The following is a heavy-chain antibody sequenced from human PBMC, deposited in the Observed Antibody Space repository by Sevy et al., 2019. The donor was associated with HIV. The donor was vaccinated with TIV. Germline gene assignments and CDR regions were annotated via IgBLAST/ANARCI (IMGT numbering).Heavy chain of an antibody. J-gene: IGHJ4*02. D-gene: IGHD6-19*01. CDR3: ARATVGSGWVLCFDY. CDR1: GGSISSYY. CDR2: IYPSGST. V-gene: IGHV4-4*07. Sequence: SETLSLTCTVSGGSISSYYWSWIRQPAGKGLEWIGRIYPSGSTNYNPSLKSRVTMSVDTSKNQFSLKLSSVTAADTAVYYCARATVGSGWVLCFDYWGQGTLVTVSS.